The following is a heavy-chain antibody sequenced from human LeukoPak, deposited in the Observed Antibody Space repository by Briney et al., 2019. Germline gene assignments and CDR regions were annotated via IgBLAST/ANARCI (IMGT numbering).Heavy chain of an antibody. V-gene: IGHV3-23*01. J-gene: IGHJ3*02. CDR1: GFTFSDYG. CDR3: AKDLPIAAFDI. Sequence: GSLRLSCAASGFTFSDYGMSWVRQAPGKGLEWVSSISSTGGTTYYADSVKGRFTVSRDNSKNTLFLQVNSLRAEDTAVYYCAKDLPIAAFDIWGQGTMVTVSS. CDR2: ISSTGGTT.